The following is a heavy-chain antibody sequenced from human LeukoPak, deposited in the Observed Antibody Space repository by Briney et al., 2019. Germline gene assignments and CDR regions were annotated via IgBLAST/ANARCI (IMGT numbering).Heavy chain of an antibody. J-gene: IGHJ4*02. D-gene: IGHD3-3*01. CDR1: GFTFSSYS. CDR3: ARGERNFFDY. CDR2: IYSGGST. Sequence: GGSLRLSCAASGFTFSSYSMNWVRQAPGKGLEWVSVIYSGGSTYYADSVKGRFTISRDNSKNTLYLQMNSLRAEDTAVYYCARGERNFFDYWGQGTLVTVSS. V-gene: IGHV3-66*01.